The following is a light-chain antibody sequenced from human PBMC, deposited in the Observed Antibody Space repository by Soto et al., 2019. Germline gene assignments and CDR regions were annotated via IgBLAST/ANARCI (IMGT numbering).Light chain of an antibody. Sequence: QSALTQPASVSWSPGQSITISCTGTSSDVGSYNLVSWYQQHPGKAPKLMIYEGNKRPSGVSNRFSGSKSGNTASLTISGLQAEDEPDYYCCSYAGSSTYVFGTGTKLTLL. V-gene: IGLV2-23*01. CDR1: SSDVGSYNL. J-gene: IGLJ1*01. CDR2: EGN. CDR3: CSYAGSSTYV.